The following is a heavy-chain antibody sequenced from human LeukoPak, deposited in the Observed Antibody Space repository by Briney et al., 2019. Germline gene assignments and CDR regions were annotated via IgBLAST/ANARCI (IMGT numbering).Heavy chain of an antibody. CDR2: IYYSGST. J-gene: IGHJ4*02. Sequence: SETLSLTCTVSGGSISSYYWSWIRQSPGKGLEWTGYIYYSGSTNYNPSLKSRVTISVDTSNNQFSLKLSSVTAADTAVYYCARTDGYNSHYFDYWGQGTLVTVSS. D-gene: IGHD5-24*01. CDR3: ARTDGYNSHYFDY. V-gene: IGHV4-59*08. CDR1: GGSISSYY.